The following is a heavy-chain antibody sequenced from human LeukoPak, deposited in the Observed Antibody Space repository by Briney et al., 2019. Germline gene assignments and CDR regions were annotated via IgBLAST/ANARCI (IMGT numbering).Heavy chain of an antibody. CDR1: GFTFSSYA. CDR2: ISGSGGST. D-gene: IGHD6-13*01. CDR3: AKGSSSWGLFEY. J-gene: IGHJ4*02. Sequence: GGSLRLSCAASGFTFSSYAMSWVRQAPGKGLEWVSGISGSGGSTYYADSVKGRFAISRDNSKNTLYLQMNSLRAEDTAVYYRAKGSSSWGLFEYWGQGTLVTVSS. V-gene: IGHV3-23*01.